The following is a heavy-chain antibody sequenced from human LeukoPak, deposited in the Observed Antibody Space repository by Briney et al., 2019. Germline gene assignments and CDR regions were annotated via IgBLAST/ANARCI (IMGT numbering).Heavy chain of an antibody. CDR1: GFTFSSHA. V-gene: IGHV3-23*01. Sequence: GGSLRLSCAASGFTFSSHAMSWVRQAPGKGLEWVSAISGSGGSTYYADSVKGRFTISRDNSKNTLYLQMNSLRAEDTAVYYCAKGLAYCGGDCYFDYWGQGTLVTVSS. D-gene: IGHD2-21*01. CDR3: AKGLAYCGGDCYFDY. J-gene: IGHJ4*02. CDR2: ISGSGGST.